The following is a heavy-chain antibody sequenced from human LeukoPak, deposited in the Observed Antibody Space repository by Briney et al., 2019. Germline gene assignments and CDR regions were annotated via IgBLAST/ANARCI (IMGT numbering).Heavy chain of an antibody. CDR1: GFTFSNYW. CDR3: ARAPSEIGGYYPEYFRH. Sequence: PGGSLRLSCAASGFTFSNYWMSWVRQAPGKGLEWVANINQDGSEIYYGDSVKGRFTISRDNAKNTVSLQMNSLRAEDTGVYYCARAPSEIGGYYPEYFRHWGQGTRVTVSS. D-gene: IGHD3-22*01. V-gene: IGHV3-7*01. CDR2: INQDGSEI. J-gene: IGHJ1*01.